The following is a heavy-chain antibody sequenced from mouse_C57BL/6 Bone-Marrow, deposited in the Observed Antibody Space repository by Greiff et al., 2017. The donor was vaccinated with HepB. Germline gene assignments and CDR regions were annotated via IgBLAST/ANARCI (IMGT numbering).Heavy chain of an antibody. V-gene: IGHV1-55*01. J-gene: IGHJ4*01. CDR1: GYTFTSYW. Sequence: QVQLQQPGAELVKPGASVKMSCKASGYTFTSYWITWVKQRPGQGLEWIGDVHPGSGGTNYNEKFKSKATLTVDTSSSTAYMQLSSLTSEDSAVSYGARRGNYGYYYAREDWGQGTSVTVSS. CDR3: ARRGNYGYYYARED. D-gene: IGHD2-1*01. CDR2: VHPGSGGT.